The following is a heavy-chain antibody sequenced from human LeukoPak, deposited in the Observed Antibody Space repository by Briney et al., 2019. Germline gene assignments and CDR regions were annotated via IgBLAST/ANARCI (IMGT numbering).Heavy chain of an antibody. J-gene: IGHJ5*02. V-gene: IGHV4-39*07. D-gene: IGHD6-13*01. CDR1: GGSISSSSYY. CDR3: ARASVWSIAAANNWFDP. Sequence: PSETLSLTCTVSGGSISSSSYYWGWIRQPPGKGLEWIGSIYYSGSTYYNPSLKSRVTISVDTSKNQFSLKLSSVTAADTAVYYCARASVWSIAAANNWFDPWGQGTLVTVSS. CDR2: IYYSGST.